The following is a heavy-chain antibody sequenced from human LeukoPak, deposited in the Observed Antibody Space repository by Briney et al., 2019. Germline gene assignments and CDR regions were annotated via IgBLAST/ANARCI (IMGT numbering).Heavy chain of an antibody. V-gene: IGHV1-69*13. CDR3: ARAIGVVPAAIGY. CDR1: GGTFSSYA. D-gene: IGHD2-2*01. CDR2: IIPIFGTA. J-gene: IGHJ4*02. Sequence: SVKVSCKASGGTFSSYAISWVRQAPGQGLEWMGGIIPIFGTANYAQKFQGRVTITADESTSTAFMELSSLRSGDTAVYYCARAIGVVPAAIGYWGQGTLVTVSS.